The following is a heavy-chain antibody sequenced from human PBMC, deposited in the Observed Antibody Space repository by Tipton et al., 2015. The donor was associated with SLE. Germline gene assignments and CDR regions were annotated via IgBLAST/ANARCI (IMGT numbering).Heavy chain of an antibody. CDR3: ARGAGIGVAGLFDR. Sequence: TLSLTCTVSGGSISSHYWSWIRQPPGKGLEWIGYIYYSGSTNYNPSLKSRVTISVDTPKNQFSLKLSSVTAAATSVYYCARGAGIGVAGLFDRWGQGALVSASS. CDR1: GGSISSHY. D-gene: IGHD6-19*01. V-gene: IGHV4-59*11. J-gene: IGHJ4*02. CDR2: IYYSGST.